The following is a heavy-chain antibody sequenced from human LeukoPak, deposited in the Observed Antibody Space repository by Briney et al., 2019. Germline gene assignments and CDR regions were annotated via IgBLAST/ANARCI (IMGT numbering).Heavy chain of an antibody. V-gene: IGHV3-7*01. J-gene: IGHJ4*02. CDR2: LVQDGSKK. D-gene: IGHD5-24*01. CDR3: AKWRGLQSEFEY. CDR1: GFTLSTYG. Sequence: GSLRLSCAASGFTLSTYGMSWVRQAPGKGLEWVANLVQDGSKKEYVDSVKGRFTISRDNAENSLYLQMNSLRAEDTAVYYCAKWRGLQSEFEYWGQGTLVTVSS.